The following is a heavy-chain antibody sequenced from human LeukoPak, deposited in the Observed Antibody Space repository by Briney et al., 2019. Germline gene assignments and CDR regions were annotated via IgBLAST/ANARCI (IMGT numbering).Heavy chain of an antibody. J-gene: IGHJ4*02. CDR3: ARGPIVLMIFDY. Sequence: SETLSLTCAVSGGSIGSGGYSWSWIRQPPGKGLEWIGYIYHSGSTYYNPSLKSRVTISVDRSKNQFSLKLSSVTAADTAVYYCARGPIVLMIFDYWGQGTLVTVSS. CDR1: GGSIGSGGYS. V-gene: IGHV4-30-2*01. D-gene: IGHD2-8*01. CDR2: IYHSGST.